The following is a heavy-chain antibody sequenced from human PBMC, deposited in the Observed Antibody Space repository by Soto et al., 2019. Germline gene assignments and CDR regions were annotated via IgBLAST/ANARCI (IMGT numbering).Heavy chain of an antibody. V-gene: IGHV1-69*13. CDR1: GGTFSSYA. CDR2: IIPIFGTA. D-gene: IGHD2-15*01. CDR3: AKGDYCSGGSCKLYYYYGMDV. Sequence: EASVKVSCKASGGTFSSYAISWVRQAPGQGLEWMGGIIPIFGTANYAQKFQGRVTITADESTSTAYMELSSLRSEDTAVYYCAKGDYCSGGSCKLYYYYGMDVWGQGTTVTVSS. J-gene: IGHJ6*02.